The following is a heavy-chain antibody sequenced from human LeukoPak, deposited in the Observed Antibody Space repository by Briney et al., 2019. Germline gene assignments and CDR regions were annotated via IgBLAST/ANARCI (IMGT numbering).Heavy chain of an antibody. Sequence: ASVKVSCKASGYTFTGYYMHWVRQAPGQGLEWMGWINPNGGGTNYAQKFQGRVTMTRDTSISTAYMELSRLRSDDTAVYYCARVGCGGDCYPYNWFDPWGQGTLVTVSS. CDR3: ARVGCGGDCYPYNWFDP. V-gene: IGHV1-2*02. CDR1: GYTFTGYY. J-gene: IGHJ5*02. D-gene: IGHD2-21*01. CDR2: INPNGGGT.